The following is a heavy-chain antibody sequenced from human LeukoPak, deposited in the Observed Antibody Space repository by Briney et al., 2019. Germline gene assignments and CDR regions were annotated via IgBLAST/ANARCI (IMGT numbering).Heavy chain of an antibody. J-gene: IGHJ4*02. V-gene: IGHV3-23*01. CDR1: GFTFSSYA. Sequence: GGSLRLSCAASGFTFSSYAMSWVRQAPGKGLEWVLAISGSGGSTYYADSVKGRFTISRDNSKNTLYLQMNSLRAEDTAVYYCAKAQSFYFGVVIIPSFDYWGQGTLVTVSS. CDR3: AKAQSFYFGVVIIPSFDY. CDR2: ISGSGGST. D-gene: IGHD3-3*01.